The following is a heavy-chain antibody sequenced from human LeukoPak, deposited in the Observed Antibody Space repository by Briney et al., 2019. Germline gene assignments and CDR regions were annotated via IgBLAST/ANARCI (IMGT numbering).Heavy chain of an antibody. V-gene: IGHV3-15*07. Sequence: GGSLRLSCAASGFSFSDAWMNWVRQAPGKGLEWVGHIRSKADGGTPDYIAPVKGRFTISRDDSKDTLYLQMNSLRAEDTAVYYCAKDGGLWVSAHWGDSWGRGTLVTVSS. CDR1: GFSFSDAW. J-gene: IGHJ4*02. D-gene: IGHD7-27*01. CDR3: AKDGGLWVSAHWGDS. CDR2: IRSKADGGTP.